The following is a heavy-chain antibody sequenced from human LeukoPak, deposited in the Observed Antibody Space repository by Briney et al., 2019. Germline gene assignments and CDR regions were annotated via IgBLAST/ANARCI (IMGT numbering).Heavy chain of an antibody. CDR3: GRRHEYYYCGMDV. CDR1: GFTFSSYA. J-gene: IGHJ6*02. Sequence: GASLRLSCAAYGFTFSSYAMSWVRQAPGKGLEWVSAISGSGGSTYYADSVKGRFTISRDNSKNTLYLQMNSLRAEDTAVYYCGRRHEYYYCGMDVWGQGTTVTVSS. V-gene: IGHV3-23*01. CDR2: ISGSGGST.